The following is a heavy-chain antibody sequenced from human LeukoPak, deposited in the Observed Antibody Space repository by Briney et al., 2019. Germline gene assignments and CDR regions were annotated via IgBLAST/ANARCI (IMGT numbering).Heavy chain of an antibody. J-gene: IGHJ5*02. D-gene: IGHD2-2*01. CDR2: T. CDR3: ARHRSDIVVVPAARGSWFDP. Sequence: TNYNPSLKSRVTISVDTSKNQFSLKLSSVTAADTAVYYCARHRSDIVVVPAARGSWFDPWGQGTLVTVSS. V-gene: IGHV4-59*08.